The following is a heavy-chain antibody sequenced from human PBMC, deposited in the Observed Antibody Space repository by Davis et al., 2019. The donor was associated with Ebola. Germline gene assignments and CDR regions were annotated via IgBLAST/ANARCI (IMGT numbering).Heavy chain of an antibody. J-gene: IGHJ6*04. CDR3: ARGWLRVGMDV. D-gene: IGHD5-18*01. CDR1: GDNFSGKGTA. V-gene: IGHV6-1*01. CDR2: TYYYTSKWSN. Sequence: HSQTSALTRSISGDNFSGKGTAWNWLRQSPSRGLEWMGRTYYYTSKWSNDYALSVKSRITINPDTSKNQFSLQLNSVTPEDTALYYCARGWLRVGMDVWGEGTTVTVSP.